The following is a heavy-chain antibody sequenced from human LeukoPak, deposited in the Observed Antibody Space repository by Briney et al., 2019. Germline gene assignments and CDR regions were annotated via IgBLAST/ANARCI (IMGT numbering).Heavy chain of an antibody. CDR3: ARDHVNDSSGYDGGY. CDR2: INSDGSGT. V-gene: IGHV3-74*01. Sequence: GGSLRLSCGVCVHILCIFWMQCVRQAPGKGLVWVSRINSDGSGTSYADSVKGRFTISRDNAKKTLYLQKKSLRGEARAGYSCARDHVNDSSGYDGGYWGQGTLVTVSS. CDR1: VHILCIFW. D-gene: IGHD3-22*01. J-gene: IGHJ4*02.